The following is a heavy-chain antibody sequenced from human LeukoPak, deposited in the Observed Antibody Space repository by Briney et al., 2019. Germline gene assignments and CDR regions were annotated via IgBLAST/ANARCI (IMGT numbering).Heavy chain of an antibody. CDR3: AKDRNYYDSSVGMDV. J-gene: IGHJ6*02. CDR2: ISGSGGSK. D-gene: IGHD3-22*01. CDR1: GFTFSSYA. V-gene: IGHV3-23*01. Sequence: GGSLRLSCAASGFTFSSYAMSWVRQAPGKGREWVSSISGSGGSKYYADSVKGRFTISRDNSKNTLYLQMNSLRAEDTAVYYCAKDRNYYDSSVGMDVWGQGTTVTVSS.